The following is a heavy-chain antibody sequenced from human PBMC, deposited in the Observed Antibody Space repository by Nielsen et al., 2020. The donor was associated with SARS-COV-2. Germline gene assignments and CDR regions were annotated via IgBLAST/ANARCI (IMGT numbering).Heavy chain of an antibody. J-gene: IGHJ4*02. CDR1: GYTFTSYA. V-gene: IGHV1-3*01. D-gene: IGHD6-6*01. Sequence: ASVKVSCKASGYTFTSYAMHWVRQAPGQRLEWMGWINAGNDNTKYSQKFQGRVTITRDTSASTAYMELSSLRSEDTAVYYCAREGGDISSSEVDYWGQGTLVTVSS. CDR2: INAGNDNT. CDR3: AREGGDISSSEVDY.